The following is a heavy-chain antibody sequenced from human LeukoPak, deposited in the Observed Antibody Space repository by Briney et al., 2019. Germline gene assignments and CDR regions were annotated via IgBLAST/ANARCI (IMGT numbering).Heavy chain of an antibody. J-gene: IGHJ6*03. Sequence: GRSLRLSRAASGFTFSSYGMHRVRQSPGKGLEWVAFTRYDGGNKYYAESVRGRFTISRDNSKNTLYLQMNSLRAEDTAIYYCAKDGVRFLVVYYYYMDVWGKGTTVTVSS. CDR3: AKDGVRFLVVYYYYMDV. CDR1: GFTFSSYG. CDR2: TRYDGGNK. D-gene: IGHD3-3*01. V-gene: IGHV3-30*02.